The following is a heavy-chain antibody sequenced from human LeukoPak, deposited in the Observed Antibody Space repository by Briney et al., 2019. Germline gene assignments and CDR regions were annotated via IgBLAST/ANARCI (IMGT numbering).Heavy chain of an antibody. CDR2: ISSSGTYI. V-gene: IGHV3-21*01. J-gene: IGHJ4*02. D-gene: IGHD6-6*01. CDR3: ARWDSSSSWDY. Sequence: TGGSLRLSCEASGFSSSIYTMNWVRQAPGKGLEWVSSISSSGTYIYYADSVKGRFTISRDNAKNSLYLQMNSLRAEDTAVYYCARWDSSSSWDYWGQGTLVTVSS. CDR1: GFSSSIYT.